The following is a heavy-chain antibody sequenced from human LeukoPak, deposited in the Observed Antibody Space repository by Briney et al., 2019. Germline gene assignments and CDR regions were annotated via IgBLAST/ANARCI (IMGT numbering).Heavy chain of an antibody. J-gene: IGHJ4*02. CDR3: AKDRSSGCLDY. CDR1: GFTFSSYG. D-gene: IGHD6-19*01. CDR2: IRYDGSNK. V-gene: IGHV3-30*02. Sequence: PGGSLRLSCAASGFTFSSYGMHWVRQAPGKGLEWVAFIRYDGSNKYYPDSVKGRFTISRDNSKNTLSLQMNSLRVEDTAVYYCAKDRSSGCLDYWGQGTLVTVSS.